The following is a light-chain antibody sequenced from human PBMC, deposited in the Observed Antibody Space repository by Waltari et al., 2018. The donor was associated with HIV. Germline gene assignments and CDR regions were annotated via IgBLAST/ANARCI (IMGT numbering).Light chain of an antibody. J-gene: IGLJ1*01. Sequence: SFELTQPPSVSVSPGQTARITCSGDALARQYVYWYQQKPGQAPVVVIYKDNERPSGIPERSFGSSQANKVPLTIHGPQAEDEADYYRQAEDTGGTRVFGSGTKVTVL. CDR3: QAEDTGGTRV. V-gene: IGLV3-25*03. CDR1: ALARQY. CDR2: KDN.